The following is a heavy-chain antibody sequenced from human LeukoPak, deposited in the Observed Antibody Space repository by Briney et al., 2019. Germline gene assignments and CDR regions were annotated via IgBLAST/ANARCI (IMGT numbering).Heavy chain of an antibody. CDR2: MNPNSGNT. Sequence: GASVKVSCKASGYTFTSYDINWVRQATGQGLEWMGWMNPNSGNTGYAQKFQGRVTMTTDTSTSTAYMELRSLRSDDTAVYYCARDRDSNYLVLGNWFDPWGQGTLVTVSS. CDR3: ARDRDSNYLVLGNWFDP. J-gene: IGHJ5*02. V-gene: IGHV1-8*01. D-gene: IGHD4-11*01. CDR1: GYTFTSYD.